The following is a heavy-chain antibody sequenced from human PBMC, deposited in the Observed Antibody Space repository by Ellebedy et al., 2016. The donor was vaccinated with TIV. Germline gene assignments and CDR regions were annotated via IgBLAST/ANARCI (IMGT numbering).Heavy chain of an antibody. CDR3: ARGPYCGGDCYSPLPVVDY. CDR2: IYYSGST. D-gene: IGHD2-21*02. V-gene: IGHV4-39*01. J-gene: IGHJ4*02. Sequence: SETLSLTXAVSGGSISSSSYYWGWIRQPPGKGLEWIGSIYYSGSTYYNPSLKSRVTISVDTSKNQFSLKLSSVTAADTAVYYCARGPYCGGDCYSPLPVVDYWGQGTLVTVSS. CDR1: GGSISSSSYY.